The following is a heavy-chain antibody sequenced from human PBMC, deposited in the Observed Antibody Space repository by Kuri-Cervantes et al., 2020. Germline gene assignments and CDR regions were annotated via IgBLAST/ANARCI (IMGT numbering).Heavy chain of an antibody. Sequence: GGSLRLSCAASGFTFDDYAMHWVRQAPGKGLEWVSGISWNSGSIGYADSVKGRFTISRDNAKNSLYLQMNSLRAEDTAVYYCTTEGASGTYYTRSVLGYYYGMDVWGQGTTVTVSS. D-gene: IGHD3-10*01. V-gene: IGHV3-9*01. CDR1: GFTFDDYA. J-gene: IGHJ6*02. CDR3: TTEGASGTYYTRSVLGYYYGMDV. CDR2: ISWNSGSI.